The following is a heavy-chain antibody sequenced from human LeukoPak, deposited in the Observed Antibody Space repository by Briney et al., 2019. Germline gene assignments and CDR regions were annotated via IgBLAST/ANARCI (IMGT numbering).Heavy chain of an antibody. Sequence: ASVKVSCKASGYTFTSYDINWVRQATGQGLEWMGWMNPNSGNTGYAQKFQGRVTMTRNTSISTAYMELSSLRSEDTAVYYCARDPQRYYYMDVWGKGTTVTVSS. CDR1: GYTFTSYD. V-gene: IGHV1-8*01. CDR2: MNPNSGNT. J-gene: IGHJ6*03. CDR3: ARDPQRYYYMDV.